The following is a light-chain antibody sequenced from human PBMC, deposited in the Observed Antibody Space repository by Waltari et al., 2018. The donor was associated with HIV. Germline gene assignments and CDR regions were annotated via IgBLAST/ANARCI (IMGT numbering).Light chain of an antibody. CDR2: DAS. Sequence: IVMTQSPATLSVSPGERATLSCRSGQSVSNKLAWYQQKPGQAPRLLMYDASTRVTGIPARFSGSGSGTDFTLTISSLQSGDFAIYYCQQYNNWLTFGGGTKVEIK. CDR1: QSVSNK. J-gene: IGKJ4*01. CDR3: QQYNNWLT. V-gene: IGKV3-15*01.